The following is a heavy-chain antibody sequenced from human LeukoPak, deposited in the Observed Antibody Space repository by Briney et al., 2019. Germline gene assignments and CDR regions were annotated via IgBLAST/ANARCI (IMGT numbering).Heavy chain of an antibody. CDR1: GFPFNTHF. Sequence: GGSLRLSCSASGFPFNTHFMHWVRQTPGKALEYVSTISTNGETTFYADSVTGRFTISRDNSQNTLYLQMSSLRPDDTAVYYCVKDLSGTWSFDYWGQGSLVTVSS. J-gene: IGHJ4*02. D-gene: IGHD1-26*01. CDR2: ISTNGETT. V-gene: IGHV3-64D*06. CDR3: VKDLSGTWSFDY.